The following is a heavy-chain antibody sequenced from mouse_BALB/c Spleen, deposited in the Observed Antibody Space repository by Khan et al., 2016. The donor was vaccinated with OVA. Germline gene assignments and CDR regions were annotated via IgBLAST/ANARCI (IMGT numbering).Heavy chain of an antibody. Sequence: QVQLKESGPGLVQPSQSLSITCTVSGFSLTTYGVHWVRQSPGKGLEWLGLIWSGGNTDYNAAFISRLSISKDNSKSQVFFKMNSLQADDKAIYYCARNSYRYYFTYWGQGTLVTVSA. CDR1: GFSLTTYG. D-gene: IGHD2-14*01. J-gene: IGHJ3*01. V-gene: IGHV2-4-1*01. CDR3: ARNSYRYYFTY. CDR2: IWSGGNT.